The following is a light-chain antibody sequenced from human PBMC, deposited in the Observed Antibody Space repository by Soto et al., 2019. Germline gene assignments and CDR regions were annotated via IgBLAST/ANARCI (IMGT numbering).Light chain of an antibody. J-gene: IGKJ1*01. CDR2: GAS. Sequence: ELVMTQSPATLSVSPGERANLSCRASQSVSIPLAWYQQKPGQAPRLLIYGASSRATGIPDRFSGSGSGTDFTLTISRLEPEDFAVYYCQQYGSSGTFGQGTKVDI. CDR1: QSVSIP. V-gene: IGKV3-20*01. CDR3: QQYGSSGT.